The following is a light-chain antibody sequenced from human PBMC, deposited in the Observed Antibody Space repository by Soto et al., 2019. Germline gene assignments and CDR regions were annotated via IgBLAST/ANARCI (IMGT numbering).Light chain of an antibody. CDR2: DAS. CDR1: QSVSSY. CDR3: QQRSNWST. Sequence: ESVFTQSPATLSLSPGGRTPLSCRASQSVSSYLAWYQQKPGQAPRLLIYDASNRATGIPARFSGSGSGTDFTLTISSLEPEDFAVYYCQQRSNWSTFGQGTKV. V-gene: IGKV3-11*01. J-gene: IGKJ1*01.